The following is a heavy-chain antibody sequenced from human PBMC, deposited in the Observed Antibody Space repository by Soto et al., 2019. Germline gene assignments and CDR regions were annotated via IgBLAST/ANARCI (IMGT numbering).Heavy chain of an antibody. J-gene: IGHJ4*02. D-gene: IGHD7-27*01. Sequence: QVQLVQSGAEVKKPGSSVKVSCEASGGTFSGHAISWVRQAPGQGPEWMGGLIPLFGTTQHAQNFQGSLTITSDKSTSTAYMELTSLRFDVTSIYYCARGPKWGYLFDSWGQGTLVTVSS. V-gene: IGHV1-69*06. CDR3: ARGPKWGYLFDS. CDR1: GGTFSGHA. CDR2: LIPLFGTT.